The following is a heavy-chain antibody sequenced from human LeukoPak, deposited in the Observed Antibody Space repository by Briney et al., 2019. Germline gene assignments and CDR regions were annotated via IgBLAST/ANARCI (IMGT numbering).Heavy chain of an antibody. CDR3: AKAPDSSGFPSYFDS. CDR1: GFPLSTFA. D-gene: IGHD3-22*01. CDR2: LSDSAVSS. V-gene: IGHV3-23*01. Sequence: GGPLRLPCAVSGFPLSTFAMHWVRHAPGKGLEWVSSLSDSAVSSYYADSVKGRFTISRDNSKNTLYLQMNSLRAEDTATYYCAKAPDSSGFPSYFDSCGQGTLVAVSS. J-gene: IGHJ4*02.